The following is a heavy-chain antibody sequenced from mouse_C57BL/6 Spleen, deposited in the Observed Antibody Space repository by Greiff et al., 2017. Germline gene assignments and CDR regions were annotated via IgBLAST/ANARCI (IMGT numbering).Heavy chain of an antibody. CDR1: CFNIKDYY. CDR2: IDPEDGDT. V-gene: IGHV14-1*01. D-gene: IGHD2-3*01. Sequence: VQLQQSGAELVRPGASVKLSCPASCFNIKDYYMHWVKQRPEQGLEWIGRIDPEDGDTEYAPKFQGKATMTADTSSNTAYLQLSSLTSEDTAVYYCHASWLLFDYRGKGATLTVSS. CDR3: HASWLLFDY. J-gene: IGHJ2*01.